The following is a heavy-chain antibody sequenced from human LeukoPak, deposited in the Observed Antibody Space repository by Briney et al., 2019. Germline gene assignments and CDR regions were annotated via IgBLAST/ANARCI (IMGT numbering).Heavy chain of an antibody. J-gene: IGHJ4*02. Sequence: GGSLRLSCAASGFTFSSYSMNWVRQAPGKGLEWVSSISSSSSYIYYADSVKGRFTISRDNAKNPLYLQMNSLRAEDTAVYYCARDLSYYDSSGYWGQGTLVTVSS. CDR2: ISSSSSYI. D-gene: IGHD3-22*01. V-gene: IGHV3-21*01. CDR3: ARDLSYYDSSGY. CDR1: GFTFSSYS.